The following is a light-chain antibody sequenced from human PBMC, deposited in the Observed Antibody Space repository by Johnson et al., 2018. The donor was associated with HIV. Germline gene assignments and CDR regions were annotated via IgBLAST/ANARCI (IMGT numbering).Light chain of an antibody. CDR3: ATWDTSLSVYV. CDR1: SSNIGNNY. J-gene: IGLJ1*01. CDR2: ENN. V-gene: IGLV1-51*02. Sequence: QSVLTQPPSVSAAPGQKVTISCSGSSSNIGNNYVSWYQQLPGTAPKLLIYENNKRPSGIPDRFSGSKSGTSATLGITGLQTGDEADYYFATWDTSLSVYVFVTGTKVTVL.